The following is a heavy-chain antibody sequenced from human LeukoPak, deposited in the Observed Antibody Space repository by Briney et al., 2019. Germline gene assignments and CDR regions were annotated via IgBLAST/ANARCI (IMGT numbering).Heavy chain of an antibody. V-gene: IGHV3-21*01. Sequence: PRGSLRLSCAASGFTFSSYSMNWVRQAPGKGLEWVSSISSSSSYIYYADSVKGRFTISRDNAKNSLYLQMNSLRAEDTAVYYCARDRAGAADYWGQGTLVTVSS. J-gene: IGHJ4*02. CDR1: GFTFSSYS. D-gene: IGHD1-26*01. CDR2: ISSSSSYI. CDR3: ARDRAGAADY.